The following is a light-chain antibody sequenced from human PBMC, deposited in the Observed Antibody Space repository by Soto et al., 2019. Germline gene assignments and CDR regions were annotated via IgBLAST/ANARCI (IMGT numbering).Light chain of an antibody. CDR3: DSYTSGSSYV. CDR1: SSDVGSYNR. CDR2: DVS. V-gene: IGLV2-18*02. Sequence: QSALTQPPSVSGSPGQSVAISCTGTSSDVGSYNRVSWYQQPPGTAPKVMIYDVSNRPSGVPDRFSGSKSGNTASLTISGLQSEDEADYYCDSYTSGSSYVFGTGTKVTVL. J-gene: IGLJ1*01.